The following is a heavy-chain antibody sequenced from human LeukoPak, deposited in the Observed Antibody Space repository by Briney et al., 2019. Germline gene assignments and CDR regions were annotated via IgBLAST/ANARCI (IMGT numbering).Heavy chain of an antibody. V-gene: IGHV3-30*18. CDR1: GFTLSSYG. D-gene: IGHD3-22*01. CDR3: AKAAGDSSYEKWRWFDP. J-gene: IGHJ5*02. Sequence: GRSLRLSCAASGFTLSSYGMHWVRQAPGKGLEWVAVISYDGSSEYYTDSVKGRFTISKDNYMNTLYLQMNSQRTEDTAVNYCAKAAGDSSYEKWRWFDPWGQGTRVTVSS. CDR2: ISYDGSSE.